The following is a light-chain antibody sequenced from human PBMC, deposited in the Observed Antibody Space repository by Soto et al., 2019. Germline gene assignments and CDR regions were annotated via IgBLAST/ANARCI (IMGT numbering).Light chain of an antibody. CDR3: QQYNNWPLT. V-gene: IGKV3-15*01. J-gene: IGKJ4*01. CDR1: QRISDD. CDR2: GAS. Sequence: DIVMTQSPLSLPVTPGEPASISCRASQRISDDFAWYQQRPGQAPRLLIYGASTRATGIPARFSGSGSGTEFTLTISSLQSEDFAVYYCQQYNNWPLTFGGGTKVDI.